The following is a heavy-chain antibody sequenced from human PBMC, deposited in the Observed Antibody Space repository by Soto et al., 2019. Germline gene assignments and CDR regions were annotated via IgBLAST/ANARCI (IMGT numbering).Heavy chain of an antibody. CDR1: GFPFSTYS. V-gene: IGHV3-48*02. Sequence: VKLVESGGGVVQPGTSLRLSCAASGFPFSTYSMSWVRQAPGKGLEWISYISASTLTTFYADSVKGRFTISRDTAQNSLYLQMNSLRDEDTAVYYCARAPQLVAPAATGFDSWGQGTLVTVSS. CDR3: ARAPQLVAPAATGFDS. CDR2: ISASTLTT. J-gene: IGHJ4*02. D-gene: IGHD2-2*01.